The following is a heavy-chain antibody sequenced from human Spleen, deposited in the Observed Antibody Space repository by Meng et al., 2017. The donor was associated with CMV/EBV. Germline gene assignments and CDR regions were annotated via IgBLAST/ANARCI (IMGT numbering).Heavy chain of an antibody. V-gene: IGHV1-46*01. D-gene: IGHD2-2*01. CDR2: VNASDGGI. CDR3: ARDVVAVPAAPFYYFGY. Sequence: YTFTNYYVHWVRQAPGQGLEWMGIVNASDGGISYSQRFQDRVTMTRDTSTSTVYMELSSLRSEDTALYFCARDVVAVPAAPFYYFGYWGQGTLVTVSS. J-gene: IGHJ4*02. CDR1: YTFTNYY.